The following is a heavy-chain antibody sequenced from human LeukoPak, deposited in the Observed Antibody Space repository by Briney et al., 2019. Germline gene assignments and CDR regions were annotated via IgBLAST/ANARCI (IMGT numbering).Heavy chain of an antibody. Sequence: SETLSLTCTVSGGSISSYYWSWIRQPPGKGLEWIGYIYTSGSTNYNPSLKSRVTISVDTSKNQFSLKLSSVTAADTAVYYCARGVIVGATRLGDNWFDPWGQGTLVTVSS. CDR3: ARGVIVGATRLGDNWFDP. D-gene: IGHD1-26*01. V-gene: IGHV4-4*09. CDR2: IYTSGST. J-gene: IGHJ5*02. CDR1: GGSISSYY.